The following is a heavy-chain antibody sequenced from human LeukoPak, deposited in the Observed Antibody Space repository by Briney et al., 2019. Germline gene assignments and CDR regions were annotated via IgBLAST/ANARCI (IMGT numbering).Heavy chain of an antibody. V-gene: IGHV3-11*01. D-gene: IGHD3/OR15-3a*01. CDR3: ATRRDFIDY. CDR1: GFTLSDYY. J-gene: IGHJ4*02. CDR2: SSSSGSTI. Sequence: GGSLRLSCAASGFTLSDYYMSWIRQAPGKGLEWVSYSSSSGSTIYYADSVKGRFAISRDNAKNSLYLQMNSLRAEDTAVYYYATRRDFIDYWGQGTLVTVSS.